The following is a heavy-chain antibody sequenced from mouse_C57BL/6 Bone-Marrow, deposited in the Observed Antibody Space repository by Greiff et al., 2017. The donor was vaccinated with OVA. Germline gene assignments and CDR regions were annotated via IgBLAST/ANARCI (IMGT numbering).Heavy chain of an antibody. CDR3: ARGYCNYEGFAD. CDR2: INPNNGGT. V-gene: IGHV1-18*01. Sequence: EVQLQQSGPELVKPGASVKIPCKASGYTFTDYNMDWVKQSHGKSLEWIGDINPNNGGTIYNQKFKGKATLTVDKSSSTAYMELRTLTSEDTAVYYCARGYCNYEGFADWGQGTLVTVSA. CDR1: GYTFTDYN. J-gene: IGHJ3*01. D-gene: IGHD2-1*01.